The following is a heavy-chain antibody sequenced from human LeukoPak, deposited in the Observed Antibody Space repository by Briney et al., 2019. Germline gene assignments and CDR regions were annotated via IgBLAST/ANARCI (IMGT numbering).Heavy chain of an antibody. CDR2: IYYSGST. J-gene: IGHJ5*02. CDR3: ARVGCSGGSCYSSLPGWFDP. Sequence: SETLSLTCTVSGGSMSSYYWSWIRQPPGKGLEWIGYIYYSGSTNYNPSLKSRVTISVDTSKDQFSLKLSSVTAADTAVYYCARVGCSGGSCYSSLPGWFDPWGQGTLVTVSS. D-gene: IGHD2-15*01. V-gene: IGHV4-59*01. CDR1: GGSMSSYY.